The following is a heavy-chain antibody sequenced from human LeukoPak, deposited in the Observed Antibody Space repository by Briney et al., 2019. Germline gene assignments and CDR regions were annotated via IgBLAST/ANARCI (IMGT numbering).Heavy chain of an antibody. J-gene: IGHJ4*02. CDR2: IHTSGSA. CDR1: GSSFNTYY. V-gene: IGHV4-4*07. CDR3: ARDIVYLIDEDYG. D-gene: IGHD4-17*01. Sequence: SETLSLTCSVSGSSFNTYYWSWIRQPAGKALEWIGRIHTSGSADYSPSLQSRVTISVDMSKKEFSLKLTSVTAADTAVYYCARDIVYLIDEDYGWGQGILVTVSS.